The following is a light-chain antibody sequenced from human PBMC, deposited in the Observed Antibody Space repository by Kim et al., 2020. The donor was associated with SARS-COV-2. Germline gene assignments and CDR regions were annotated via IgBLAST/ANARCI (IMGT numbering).Light chain of an antibody. CDR2: AAS. V-gene: IGKV1-12*01. CDR3: QQANSFPVT. Sequence: ASVGDRVTITGRESQGISRWLAWYQQKPGKAPNRLIYAASNLQSGVPPRFSGAGSGTDFTLTISSLHPEDFATYYCQQANSFPVTFGQGTRLEIK. CDR1: QGISRW. J-gene: IGKJ5*01.